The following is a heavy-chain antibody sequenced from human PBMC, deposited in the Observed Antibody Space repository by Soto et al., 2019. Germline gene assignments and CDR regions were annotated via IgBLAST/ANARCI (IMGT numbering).Heavy chain of an antibody. Sequence: QVQLQQWGAGLLKPSETLSLTCAVYGGSFSGYYWSWIRQPPGKGLEWIGEINHSGSTNYNPSLKSRLTISVDTSKNQFSLKLSSVTAADTAVYYCAREDYYDSQFDPWGQGTLVTVSS. CDR2: INHSGST. J-gene: IGHJ5*02. D-gene: IGHD3-22*01. V-gene: IGHV4-34*01. CDR3: AREDYYDSQFDP. CDR1: GGSFSGYY.